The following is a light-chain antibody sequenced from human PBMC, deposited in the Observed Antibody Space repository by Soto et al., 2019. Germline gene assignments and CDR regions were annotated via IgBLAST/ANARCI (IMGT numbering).Light chain of an antibody. V-gene: IGKV3-20*01. CDR3: QQYGSSPLT. CDR1: RSVSSSY. J-gene: IGKJ4*01. Sequence: IVLTQSPGTLSLFPGERATLSCRASRSVSSSYLAWYQQKPGQAPRLLIYGVFHRATGIPDRFSGTGSGTDFTLTISRLEPEDFAVYYCQQYGSSPLTFGGGTKVEIK. CDR2: GVF.